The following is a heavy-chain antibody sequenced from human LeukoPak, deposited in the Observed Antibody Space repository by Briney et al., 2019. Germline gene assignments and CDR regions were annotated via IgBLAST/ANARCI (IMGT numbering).Heavy chain of an antibody. V-gene: IGHV3-15*01. CDR1: GFTLSNAW. D-gene: IGHD6-19*01. Sequence: GGSLRLSCAASGFTLSNAWMSWVRQAPGKGLEWVGRIKSKTDGGTTDYAAPVKGRFTISRDDSKNTLYLQMNSLKTEDTAVYYCTTDVSSSGWSRYNFDYWGQGTLVTVSS. CDR3: TTDVSSSGWSRYNFDY. J-gene: IGHJ4*02. CDR2: IKSKTDGGTT.